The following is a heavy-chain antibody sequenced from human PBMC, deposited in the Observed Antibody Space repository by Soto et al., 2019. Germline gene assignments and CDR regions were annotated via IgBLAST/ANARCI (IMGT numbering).Heavy chain of an antibody. CDR3: ARDTSFYFDY. Sequence: SVKVSCKASNYTFITYGITWVRQAPGQGLEWVGWITPYNGNTNYGQNFQGRVTMTADTSTSTAYMELGSLTTDDTAVYYCARDTSFYFDYWGQGTRVTVSS. J-gene: IGHJ4*02. V-gene: IGHV1-18*01. CDR1: NYTFITYG. D-gene: IGHD2-2*01. CDR2: ITPYNGNT.